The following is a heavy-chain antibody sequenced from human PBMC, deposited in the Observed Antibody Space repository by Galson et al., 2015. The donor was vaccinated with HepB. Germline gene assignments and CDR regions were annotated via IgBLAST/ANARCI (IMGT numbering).Heavy chain of an antibody. CDR3: ARPNRLRGALEF. CDR2: IYPGDSDT. CDR1: GYTFTSYW. D-gene: IGHD3-10*01. Sequence: QSGAEVKKPGESLKISCKGFGYTFTSYWIAWVRQMPGKGLEWMGIIYPGDSDTRYSPSFQGQVTISADRSSTTAYLQWSRLKASDPAMYYCARPNRLRGALEFWGQGTLVTVSS. V-gene: IGHV5-51*03. J-gene: IGHJ4*02.